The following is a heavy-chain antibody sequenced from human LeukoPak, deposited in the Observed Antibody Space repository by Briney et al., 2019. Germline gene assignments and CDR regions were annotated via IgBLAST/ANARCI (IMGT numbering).Heavy chain of an antibody. V-gene: IGHV3-23*01. J-gene: IGHJ4*02. CDR1: GFTFSSYA. Sequence: GGSLRLSCAASGFTFSSYAMSWVRQAPGKGLEWVSVISGSGGSTYYADSVKGRFTLSRDNSQNTLYLQMNSLRAEDTAVYYCAKSIGGVVVVAADYWGQGTLVTVSS. D-gene: IGHD2-15*01. CDR3: AKSIGGVVVVAADY. CDR2: ISGSGGST.